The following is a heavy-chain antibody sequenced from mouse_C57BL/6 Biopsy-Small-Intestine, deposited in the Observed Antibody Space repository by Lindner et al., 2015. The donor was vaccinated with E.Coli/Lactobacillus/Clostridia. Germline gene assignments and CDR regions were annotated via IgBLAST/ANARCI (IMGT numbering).Heavy chain of an antibody. Sequence: VQLQESGGGLVQPKGSLKLSCAASGFSFNTYAMNWVRQAPGKGLEWVARIRSKSNNYATYYADSVKDRFTIPRDDSESMLYLQMNNLKTEDTAMYYCVRPRRYFDVWGTGTTVTVSS. CDR3: VRPRRYFDV. CDR1: GFSFNTYA. J-gene: IGHJ1*03. CDR2: IRSKSNNYAT. V-gene: IGHV10-1*01.